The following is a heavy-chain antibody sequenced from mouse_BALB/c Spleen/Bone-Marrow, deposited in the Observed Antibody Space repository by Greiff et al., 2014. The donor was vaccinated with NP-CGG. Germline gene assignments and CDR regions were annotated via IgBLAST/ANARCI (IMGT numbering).Heavy chain of an antibody. Sequence: VNLVESGAELARPGASVKMSCKASGYSFTSYTMHWVKQRPGQGLEWIGYINPSSGYTNYNQKFKDKATLTADKSSSTAYMQLSSLTFEDSAVYYCARGWDYEGYFDYWGQGTTLTVSS. D-gene: IGHD2-4*01. V-gene: IGHV1-4*01. CDR1: GYSFTSYT. J-gene: IGHJ2*01. CDR3: ARGWDYEGYFDY. CDR2: INPSSGYT.